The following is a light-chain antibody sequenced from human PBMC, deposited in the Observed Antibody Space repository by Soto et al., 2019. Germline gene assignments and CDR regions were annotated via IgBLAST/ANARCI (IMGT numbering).Light chain of an antibody. CDR2: DVG. Sequence: QSALTQPASVSGSPGQSIAISCSETSSDVGDYKSVSWYQHHPGKLPKLVIYDVGQRPSGVPDRFAGSKSGSTASLTISGLQAEDEADYFCCSYAGSYTWVFGGGTKLTVL. CDR3: CSYAGSYTWV. J-gene: IGLJ3*02. V-gene: IGLV2-11*01. CDR1: SSDVGDYKS.